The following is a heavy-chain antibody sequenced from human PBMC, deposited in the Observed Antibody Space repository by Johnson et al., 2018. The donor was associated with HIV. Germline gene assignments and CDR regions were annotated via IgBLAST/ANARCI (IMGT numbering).Heavy chain of an antibody. CDR1: GFTVSGNY. D-gene: IGHD2-8*02. CDR3: ARRSARSGGFDL. J-gene: IGHJ3*01. V-gene: IGHV3-30-3*01. Sequence: QVQLVESGGGLIQPGGSLRLSCAASGFTVSGNYMNWVRQAPGKGLEWVALVSYDGRNQYHADSVKGRFTISRDNSKNTLYLQMNSLRAEDTAVYYCARRSARSGGFDLWGQGTMVTVSS. CDR2: VSYDGRNQ.